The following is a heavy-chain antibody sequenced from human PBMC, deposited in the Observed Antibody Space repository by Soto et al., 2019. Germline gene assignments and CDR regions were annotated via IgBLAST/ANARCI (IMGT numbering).Heavy chain of an antibody. D-gene: IGHD3-9*01. Sequence: GGSLRLSCAASGFTFSSYAMHWVRQAPGKGLEWVAVISYDGSNKYYADSVKGRFTISRDNSKNTLYLQMNSLRAEDTAVYYCARDLNPWAHYDILTGSNYYYGMDVWGQGTTVTVSS. CDR2: ISYDGSNK. CDR1: GFTFSSYA. CDR3: ARDLNPWAHYDILTGSNYYYGMDV. V-gene: IGHV3-30-3*01. J-gene: IGHJ6*02.